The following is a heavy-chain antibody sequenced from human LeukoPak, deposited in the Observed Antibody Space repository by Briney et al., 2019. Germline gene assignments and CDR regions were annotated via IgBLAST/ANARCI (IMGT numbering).Heavy chain of an antibody. Sequence: ASVKVSCKASGYTFTGYYMHWVRQAPGQGLEWMGIINPSGGSTSYAQKFQGRVTMTRDTSTSTVYMEPSSLRSEDTAVYYCARESVDDAFDIWGQGTMVTVSS. CDR2: INPSGGST. D-gene: IGHD5-12*01. V-gene: IGHV1-46*01. CDR1: GYTFTGYY. CDR3: ARESVDDAFDI. J-gene: IGHJ3*02.